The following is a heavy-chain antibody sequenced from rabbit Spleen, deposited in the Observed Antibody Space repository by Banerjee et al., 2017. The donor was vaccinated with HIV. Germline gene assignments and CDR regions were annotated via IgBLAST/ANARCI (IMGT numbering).Heavy chain of an antibody. D-gene: IGHD8-1*01. CDR3: ARDGAGGSYFAL. J-gene: IGHJ3*01. CDR1: GFSFSDRDV. V-gene: IGHV1S40*01. Sequence: QSLEESGGDLVKPGASLTLTCKASGFSFSDRDVMCWVRQAPGKGLQWIACINTYTGKPVYATWAKGRFTISRTSSTTVTLQMTSLTAADTATYFCARDGAGGSYFALWGQGTLVTVS. CDR2: INTYTGKP.